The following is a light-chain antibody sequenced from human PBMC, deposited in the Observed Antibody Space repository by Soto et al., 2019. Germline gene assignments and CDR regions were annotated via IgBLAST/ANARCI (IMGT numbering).Light chain of an antibody. J-gene: IGLJ2*01. V-gene: IGLV2-8*01. CDR3: SSYAGANSVV. CDR2: EVS. Sequence: QSALTQPPSASGSPGQSLTISCTGMSSDVGGYNYVSWYQQHPGKAPKLMIYEVSKRPSGVPDRFSGSKSGNTASLTVSGLQAEDEADYYCSSYAGANSVVFGGGTKVTVL. CDR1: SSDVGGYNY.